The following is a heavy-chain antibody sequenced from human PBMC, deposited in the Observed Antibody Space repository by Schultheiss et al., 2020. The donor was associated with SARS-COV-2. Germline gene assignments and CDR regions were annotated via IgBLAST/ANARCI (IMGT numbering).Heavy chain of an antibody. J-gene: IGHJ3*02. CDR3: ARITVYGSSVFYAFDI. V-gene: IGHV4-38-2*02. Sequence: GSLRLSCTVSGYSISSGYYWGWIRQPPGKGLEWIGSIYHSGSTYYNPSLKSRVTISVDTSKNQFSLKLSSVTAADTAVYYCARITVYGSSVFYAFDIWGQGTMVTVSS. CDR1: GYSISSGYY. D-gene: IGHD6-6*01. CDR2: IYHSGST.